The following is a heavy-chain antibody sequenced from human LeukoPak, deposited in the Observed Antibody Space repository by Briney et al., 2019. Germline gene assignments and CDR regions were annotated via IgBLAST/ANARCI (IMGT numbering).Heavy chain of an antibody. CDR1: GYSISSGYY. J-gene: IGHJ4*02. V-gene: IGHV4-38-2*02. Sequence: SETLSLTCTVSGYSISSGYYWGWIRQPPGNGLEWIGSIYHSGSTYYNPSLKSRVTISVDTSKNQFSLKLSSVTAADTAVYYCAREIVVVPAAYDYWGQGTLVTVSS. D-gene: IGHD2-2*01. CDR2: IYHSGST. CDR3: AREIVVVPAAYDY.